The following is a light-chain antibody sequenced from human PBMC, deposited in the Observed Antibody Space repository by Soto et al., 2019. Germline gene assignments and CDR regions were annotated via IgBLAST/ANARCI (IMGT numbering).Light chain of an antibody. CDR3: QRYRMSPNI. V-gene: IGKV2-29*01. Sequence: DIVMTQTPLSLSVTPGQPASISCKSSQSLLHSDGKTYLYWYLQKPGQSPQLLIYEVSSRFSGVPDRFSGSGSGTDFSLTIRGLKPEDFAVYYCQRYRMSPNIFGQGTRLEIK. CDR2: EVS. J-gene: IGKJ5*01. CDR1: QSLLHSDGKTY.